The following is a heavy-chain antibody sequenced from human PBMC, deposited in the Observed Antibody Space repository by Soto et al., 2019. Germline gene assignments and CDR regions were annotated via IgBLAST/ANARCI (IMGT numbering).Heavy chain of an antibody. CDR2: INPNSGGT. CDR3: ERGSGHYYPDY. D-gene: IGHD3-22*01. CDR1: GYTFTGYY. J-gene: IGHJ4*02. V-gene: IGHV1-2*04. Sequence: QVQLVQSGAEVQNPGASVKVSCKASGYTFTGYYMHWVRQDPGQGLEWMGWINPNSGGTSYAQKFQEWVTMTRDTSISTAYMELSRLRSDEAAVYYCERGSGHYYPDYWGQGTLVTVSS.